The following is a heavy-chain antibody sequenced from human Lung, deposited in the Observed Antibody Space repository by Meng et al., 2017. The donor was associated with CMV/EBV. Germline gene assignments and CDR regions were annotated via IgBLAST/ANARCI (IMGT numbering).Heavy chain of an antibody. CDR1: GFSFSSFE. CDR2: ISSGGTTI. J-gene: IGHJ4*02. D-gene: IGHD6-6*01. Sequence: GGSLRLSCKVSGFSFSSFEMNWVRQAPGKGLEWIAHISSGGTTINYADSVKGRFTISRDNANNSLFLQMNSLRVEDTAVYYCARKFSSSGLYWGQGTLVTVSS. CDR3: ARKFSSSGLY. V-gene: IGHV3-48*03.